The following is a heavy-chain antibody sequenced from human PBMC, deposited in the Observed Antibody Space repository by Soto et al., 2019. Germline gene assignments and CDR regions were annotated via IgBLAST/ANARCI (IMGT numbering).Heavy chain of an antibody. CDR1: GGSTSSGDYY. J-gene: IGHJ4*02. CDR2: ISHSGST. CDR3: ARGGLLPDY. Sequence: SETLSLTCSVSGGSTSSGDYYWNWIRQPPGKGLEWIGYISHSGSTYYNPSLKSRVTISVDTSKNQFSLRLSSVTAADTAVYYCARGGLLPDYWGQGTLVTVSS. V-gene: IGHV4-30-4*01. D-gene: IGHD6-19*01.